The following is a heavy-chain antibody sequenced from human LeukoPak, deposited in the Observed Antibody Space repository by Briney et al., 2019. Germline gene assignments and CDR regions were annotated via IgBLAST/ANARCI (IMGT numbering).Heavy chain of an antibody. J-gene: IGHJ3*02. CDR3: ASLKAGIAARPFLGDAFDI. Sequence: GGSLRLSCAASGVTFSSYWMSWVRQAPGKGLEWVANIKEDGSEKYYVDSVKGRFTISRDNAKTSVYLQMNSLRAEDTAVYYCASLKAGIAARPFLGDAFDIWGQGTMVTVSS. D-gene: IGHD6-6*01. V-gene: IGHV3-7*01. CDR1: GVTFSSYW. CDR2: IKEDGSEK.